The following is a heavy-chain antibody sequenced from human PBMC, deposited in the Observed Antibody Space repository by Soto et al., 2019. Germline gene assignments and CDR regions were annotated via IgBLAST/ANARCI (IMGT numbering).Heavy chain of an antibody. Sequence: QVQLQESGPGLVKPSQTLSLTCLVSGASVSGDGSYCSWIRQHPGKGLEFIGYIHNSGSTYSNPSLDNRVAMSIDTSKNQFSLRLSSVTAADSAVYFCARDLGSEQWFFDNWGHGILVTVSS. CDR2: IHNSGST. CDR1: GASVSGDGSY. CDR3: ARDLGSEQWFFDN. J-gene: IGHJ4*01. V-gene: IGHV4-31*03. D-gene: IGHD6-19*01.